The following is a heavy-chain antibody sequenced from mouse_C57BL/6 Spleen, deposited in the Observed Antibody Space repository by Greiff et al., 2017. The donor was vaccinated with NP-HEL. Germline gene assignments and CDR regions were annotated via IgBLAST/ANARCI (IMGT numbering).Heavy chain of an antibody. CDR3: ARRDYGSSYFDY. V-gene: IGHV1-80*01. J-gene: IGHJ2*01. Sequence: QVQLQQSGAELVKPGASVKISCKASGYAFSSYWMNWVKQRPGKGLEWIGQIYPGDGDTNYNGKFKGKATLTADKSSSTAYMQLSSLTSEDSAVYCCARRDYGSSYFDYWGQGTTLTVSS. CDR1: GYAFSSYW. CDR2: IYPGDGDT. D-gene: IGHD1-1*01.